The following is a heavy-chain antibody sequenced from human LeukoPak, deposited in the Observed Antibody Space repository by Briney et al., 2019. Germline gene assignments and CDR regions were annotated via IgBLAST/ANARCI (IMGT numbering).Heavy chain of an antibody. Sequence: MPSETLSLTCAVYGGSFSGYYWSWIRQPPGKGLEWIGEINHSGSTNYNPSLKSRVTISVDTSKNQFSLKLSSVTAADTAVYYCARVLAGSRSDPHGSIRKPFDPWGQGTLVTVSS. CDR3: ARVLAGSRSDPHGSIRKPFDP. CDR2: INHSGST. J-gene: IGHJ5*02. CDR1: GGSFSGYY. D-gene: IGHD1-26*01. V-gene: IGHV4-34*01.